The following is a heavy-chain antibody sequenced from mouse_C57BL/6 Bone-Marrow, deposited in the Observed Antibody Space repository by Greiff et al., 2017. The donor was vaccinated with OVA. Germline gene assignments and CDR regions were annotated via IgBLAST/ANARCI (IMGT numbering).Heavy chain of an antibody. CDR3: TLSYYGNYGWFDY. CDR2: IDPENGDT. J-gene: IGHJ2*01. CDR1: GFNIKDDY. V-gene: IGHV14-4*01. Sequence: VQLQQSGAELVRPGASVKLSCTASGFNIKDDYMHWVKQRPEQGLEWIGWIDPENGDTEYASKFQGKATITADTSSNTAYLQLSSLTSEDTAVYYCTLSYYGNYGWFDYWGQGTTLTVSS. D-gene: IGHD2-1*01.